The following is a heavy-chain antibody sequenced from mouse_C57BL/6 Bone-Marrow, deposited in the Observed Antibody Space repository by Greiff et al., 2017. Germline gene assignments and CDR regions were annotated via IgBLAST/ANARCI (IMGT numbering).Heavy chain of an antibody. Sequence: LVESGAELAKPGASVKLSCKASGYTFTSYWMHWVKQRPGQGLEWIGYINPSSGYTKYNQKFKDKATLTADKSSSTAYMQLSSLTYEDSAVYYCARSSLYDGYYVGFAYWGQGTLVTVSA. CDR1: GYTFTSYW. CDR3: ARSSLYDGYYVGFAY. D-gene: IGHD2-3*01. J-gene: IGHJ3*01. V-gene: IGHV1-7*01. CDR2: INPSSGYT.